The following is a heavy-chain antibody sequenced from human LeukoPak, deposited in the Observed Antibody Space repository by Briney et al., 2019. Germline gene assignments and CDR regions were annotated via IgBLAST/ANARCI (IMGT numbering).Heavy chain of an antibody. D-gene: IGHD3-10*01. Sequence: GGSLRLTCSASGFTFSSHVMHWVRQAPGKGLEYVSAISSNGGSTDYADSVKGRFTISRDNSKNTLYLQMSSLRAEDTAVYYCVKGGDYYGSGSYGWVDYWGQGTLVTVSS. CDR3: VKGGDYYGSGSYGWVDY. J-gene: IGHJ4*02. V-gene: IGHV3-64D*09. CDR1: GFTFSSHV. CDR2: ISSNGGST.